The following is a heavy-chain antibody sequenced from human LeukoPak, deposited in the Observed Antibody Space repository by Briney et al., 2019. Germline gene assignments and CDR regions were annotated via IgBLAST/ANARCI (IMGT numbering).Heavy chain of an antibody. CDR3: VRDVRGSTNRFDP. V-gene: IGHV3-33*01. J-gene: IGHJ5*02. CDR2: IWYDGSNK. Sequence: GTSLRLSCAASGFTLSSSAMHWVRQAPGKGLEWVSVIWYDGSNKYYADSVKGRFSISRDISKNTLYLQMNSLRAEDTAMYYCVRDVRGSTNRFDPWGQGTLVTVSS. D-gene: IGHD3-10*02. CDR1: GFTLSSSA.